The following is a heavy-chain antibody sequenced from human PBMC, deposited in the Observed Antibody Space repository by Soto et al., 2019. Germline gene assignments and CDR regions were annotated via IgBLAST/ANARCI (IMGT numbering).Heavy chain of an antibody. V-gene: IGHV4-30-2*01. CDR2: IYHSGST. CDR3: ARGPFMVRGVDYYYVMDV. CDR1: GGSISSGGYS. Sequence: SETLSLTCAVSGGSISSGGYSWSWIRQPPGKGLEWIGYIYHSGSTYYNPSLKSRVTISLDTSKKQFSLKLNSVTAADTALYYCARGPFMVRGVDYYYVMDVWGQGTTVTVSS. D-gene: IGHD3-10*01. J-gene: IGHJ6*02.